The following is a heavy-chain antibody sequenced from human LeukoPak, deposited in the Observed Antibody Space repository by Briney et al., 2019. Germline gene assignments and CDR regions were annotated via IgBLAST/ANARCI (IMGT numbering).Heavy chain of an antibody. CDR1: GYTFTGYY. Sequence: ASVKVSCKASGYTFTGYYMHRVRQAPGQGLEWMGWINPNSGGTNYAQKFQGRVTMTRDTSISTAYMELSRLRSDDTAVYYCARAAIAAVLYYYYMDVWAKGPRSPSP. V-gene: IGHV1-2*02. J-gene: IGHJ6*03. D-gene: IGHD6-13*01. CDR2: INPNSGGT. CDR3: ARAAIAAVLYYYYMDV.